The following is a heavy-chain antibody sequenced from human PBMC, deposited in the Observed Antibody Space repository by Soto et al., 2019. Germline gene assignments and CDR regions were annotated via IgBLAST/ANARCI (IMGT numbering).Heavy chain of an antibody. CDR3: ARHAHDTGFDS. J-gene: IGHJ5*01. Sequence: SETLSLTCTVSGGSISSGGYSWSWIRQSPEKGLEWLGCIYPTGSTYYNPSLKSRVTISVDTSRNQFSLKLSSVTAADTAVYYCARHAHDTGFDSWCQGILVSVSS. CDR2: IYPTGST. V-gene: IGHV4-30-2*03. D-gene: IGHD3-22*01. CDR1: GGSISSGGYS.